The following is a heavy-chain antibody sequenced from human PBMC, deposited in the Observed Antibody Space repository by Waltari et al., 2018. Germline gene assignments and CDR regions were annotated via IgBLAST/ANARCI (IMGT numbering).Heavy chain of an antibody. Sequence: QVQLVESGGGVVQPGRSLRLSCAASGFTFSSYAMHWVRQAPGKGLEWVAVISYDGSNKYYADSVKGRFTISRDNSKNTLYLQMNSLRAEDTAVYYCARDLWYYYYMDVWGKGTTVTVSS. V-gene: IGHV3-30-3*01. D-gene: IGHD3-10*01. CDR2: ISYDGSNK. CDR1: GFTFSSYA. CDR3: ARDLWYYYYMDV. J-gene: IGHJ6*03.